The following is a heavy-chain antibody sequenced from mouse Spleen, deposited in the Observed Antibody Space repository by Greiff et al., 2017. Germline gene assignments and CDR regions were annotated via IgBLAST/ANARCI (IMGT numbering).Heavy chain of an antibody. D-gene: IGHD2-1*01. CDR2: ISSGGGNT. CDR1: GFTFSSYT. CDR3: ARQGPAWGNYALAMDY. J-gene: IGHJ4*01. V-gene: IGHV5-9*04. Sequence: EVHLVESGGGLVKPGGSLKLSCAASGFTFSSYTMSWVRQTPAKRLEWVATISSGGGNTYYPDSVKGRFTISRDNARNTLYLQMSSLRSEDTAMYYCARQGPAWGNYALAMDYWGQGTSVTVSS.